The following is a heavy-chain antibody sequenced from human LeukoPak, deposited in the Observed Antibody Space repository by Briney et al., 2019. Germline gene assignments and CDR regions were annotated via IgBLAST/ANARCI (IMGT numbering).Heavy chain of an antibody. CDR1: GFTVSSNY. V-gene: IGHV3-53*01. CDR2: IYSGGST. CDR3: ARGRPYYYDSSGYDPYDAFDI. J-gene: IGHJ3*02. Sequence: GGSLRLSCAASGFTVSSNYMSWVRQAPGEGLEWVSVIYSGGSTYYADSVKGRFTISRDNSKNTLYLQMNSLRAEDTAVYYCARGRPYYYDSSGYDPYDAFDIWGQGTMVTVSS. D-gene: IGHD3-22*01.